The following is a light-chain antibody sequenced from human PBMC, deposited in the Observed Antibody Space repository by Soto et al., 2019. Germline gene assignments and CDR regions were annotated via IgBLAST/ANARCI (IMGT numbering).Light chain of an antibody. CDR2: GAS. CDR1: QSVSRNY. Sequence: EIVLTQSPCTLSLYPGERATLSCRASQSVSRNYLAWYQKKPGQAPRLLIYGASTRATAIPDRFSGSGSGTEFILTISSVESEDFAIYYCQQHNDWPTFGQGTRLE. V-gene: IGKV3D-20*02. CDR3: QQHNDWPT. J-gene: IGKJ5*01.